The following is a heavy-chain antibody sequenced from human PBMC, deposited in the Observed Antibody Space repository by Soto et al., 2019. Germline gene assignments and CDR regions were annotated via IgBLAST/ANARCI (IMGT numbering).Heavy chain of an antibody. V-gene: IGHV3-23*01. CDR1: GFTFSSYA. CDR3: AKTGGYCSSTSCYEYFDY. CDR2: ISGSGGST. J-gene: IGHJ4*02. D-gene: IGHD2-2*01. Sequence: GESLKISCAASGFTFSSYAMSWVRQAPGKGLEWVSAISGSGGSTYYADSVKGRFTISRDNSKNTLYLQMNSLRAEDTAVYYCAKTGGYCSSTSCYEYFDYWGQGTLVTVSS.